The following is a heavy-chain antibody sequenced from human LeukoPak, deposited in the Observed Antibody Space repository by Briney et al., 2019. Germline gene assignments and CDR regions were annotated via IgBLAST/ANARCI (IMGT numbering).Heavy chain of an antibody. CDR3: ARGPWGVVGAFDI. D-gene: IGHD7-27*01. Sequence: GSSVKVSCKASGGTFSSYAISWVRQAPGQGLEWMGRIIPIFGTANYAQKFQGRVTITTDESTSTAYIELSSLRSEDTAVYYCARGPWGVVGAFDIWGQGTMVTVSS. J-gene: IGHJ3*02. V-gene: IGHV1-69*05. CDR2: IIPIFGTA. CDR1: GGTFSSYA.